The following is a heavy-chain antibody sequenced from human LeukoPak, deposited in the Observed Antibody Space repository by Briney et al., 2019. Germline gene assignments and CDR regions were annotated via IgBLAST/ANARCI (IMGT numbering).Heavy chain of an antibody. CDR3: ASGVQDIVATVNYYYGMDV. CDR2: IIPIFGTA. V-gene: IGHV1-69*13. CDR1: GGTFSSYA. D-gene: IGHD5-12*01. Sequence: GASVKVSCKASGGTFSSYAISWVRQAPGQGLEWMGGIIPIFGTANYAQKFQGRVTITADESTSTAYMELSSLRSEDTAVYYCASGVQDIVATVNYYYGMDVWGQGTTVTVSS. J-gene: IGHJ6*02.